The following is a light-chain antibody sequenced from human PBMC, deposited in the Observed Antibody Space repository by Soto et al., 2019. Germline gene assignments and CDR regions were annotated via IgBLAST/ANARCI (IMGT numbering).Light chain of an antibody. Sequence: QSALTQPRSVSGSPGQSVTISCTGTSSDVGGYNYVSWYQQHPGKAPKLMIYDVSERPSGVPDRFSGSKSGNTASLTISGLQAEDEADYYCCSYAGSSTSVVGGGTQLTVL. CDR3: CSYAGSSTSV. CDR2: DVS. V-gene: IGLV2-11*01. CDR1: SSDVGGYNY. J-gene: IGLJ2*01.